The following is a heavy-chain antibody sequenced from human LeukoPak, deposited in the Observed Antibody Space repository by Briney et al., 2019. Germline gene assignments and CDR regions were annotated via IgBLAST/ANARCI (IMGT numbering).Heavy chain of an antibody. D-gene: IGHD6-19*01. CDR3: ARGLAVAGTGDAFDI. CDR1: GFTFSSCG. CDR2: MWYDESSK. V-gene: IGHV3-33*01. J-gene: IGHJ3*02. Sequence: GGSLRLSCAASGFTFSSCGMHWVRQAPGKGLEWVAIMWYDESSKYYADSVKGRFTISRDNSKNTLYLQVNSLRAEDTAVYYCARGLAVAGTGDAFDIWGQGTMVTVSS.